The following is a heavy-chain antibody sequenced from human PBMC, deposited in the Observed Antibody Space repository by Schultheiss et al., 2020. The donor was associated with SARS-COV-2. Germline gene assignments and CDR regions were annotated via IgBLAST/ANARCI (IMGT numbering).Heavy chain of an antibody. J-gene: IGHJ4*02. D-gene: IGHD6-6*01. CDR2: ISGGGST. Sequence: GGSLRLSCAASGFTFSTYAMSWVRQAPGKGLEWVSAISGGGSTYYADSVKGRFTISRDNSKNTLYLQMNSLRAEDTAVYYCAHSSSFADYWGQGTLVTVSS. CDR1: GFTFSTYA. CDR3: AHSSSFADY. V-gene: IGHV3-23*01.